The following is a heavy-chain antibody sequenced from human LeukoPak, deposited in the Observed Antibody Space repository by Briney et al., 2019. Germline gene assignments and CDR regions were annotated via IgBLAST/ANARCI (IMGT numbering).Heavy chain of an antibody. D-gene: IGHD2-2*01. CDR3: ARDRYQLLFGWFDP. CDR2: INHSGST. V-gene: IGHV4-34*01. Sequence: SETLSLTXAVYGGSLSGYYWSWIRQTPGKGLEWLGEINHSGSTNYNPSLKSRVTISVDTSKNQFSLKLSSVTAADTAVYYCARDRYQLLFGWFDPWGQGTLVTVSS. CDR1: GGSLSGYY. J-gene: IGHJ5*02.